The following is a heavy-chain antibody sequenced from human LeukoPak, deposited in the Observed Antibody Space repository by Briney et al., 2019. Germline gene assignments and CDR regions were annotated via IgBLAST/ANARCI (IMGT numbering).Heavy chain of an antibody. D-gene: IGHD3-22*01. CDR1: GGSISSYY. CDR2: IYYSGNT. CDR3: AKYDYYDSSGYFYAGD. V-gene: IGHV4-59*06. J-gene: IGHJ4*02. Sequence: SETLSLTCTVSGGSISSYYWSWIRQRPGEGLEWIGYIYYSGNTYYTPSLKSRVTISLDTSKNQFSLKLSFVTAADTAVYYCAKYDYYDSSGYFYAGDWGQGTLVTVSS.